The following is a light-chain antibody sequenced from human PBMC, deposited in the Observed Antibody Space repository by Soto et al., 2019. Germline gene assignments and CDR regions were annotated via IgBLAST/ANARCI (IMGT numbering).Light chain of an antibody. CDR1: QSVSNNY. CDR2: GAS. V-gene: IGKV3-20*01. J-gene: IGKJ1*01. CDR3: QQYGSSYPWT. Sequence: EIVLTQSPGTLSLSPGERATLSCRASQSVSNNYLTWYQQKPGQAPRLLIYGASSRATGIPDRFGGSGSGTDFTLTIRRLEPEDFAVYYCQQYGSSYPWTFGQGTKVDIK.